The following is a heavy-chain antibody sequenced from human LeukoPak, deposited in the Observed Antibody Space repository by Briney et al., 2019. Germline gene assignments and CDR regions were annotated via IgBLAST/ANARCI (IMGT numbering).Heavy chain of an antibody. D-gene: IGHD5-12*01. J-gene: IGHJ4*02. CDR2: ISSTSSYT. V-gene: IGHV3-11*03. Sequence: NPGGSLRLSCAASGFTFSDYYMSWIRQAPGKGLEWVSYISSTSSYTNYADSVKGRFTISRDNAKNSLHLQMNSLRAEDTAVYYCARSYGWLPGGMWGQGTLVTVSP. CDR1: GFTFSDYY. CDR3: ARSYGWLPGGM.